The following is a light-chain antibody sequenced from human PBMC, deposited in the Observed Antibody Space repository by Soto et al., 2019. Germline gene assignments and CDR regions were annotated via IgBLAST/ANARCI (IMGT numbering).Light chain of an antibody. CDR2: KAS. CDR3: QQYNTYPLT. Sequence: DIQMTQSPSTRSASAGERVTITFRASQSISSWLAWYQQKPWKAPKLLIYKASTLETGVPSRFSGSGSGTEFTLTISSLQPDDIATHYCQQYNTYPLTFGGGTKVDIK. V-gene: IGKV1-5*03. J-gene: IGKJ4*01. CDR1: QSISSW.